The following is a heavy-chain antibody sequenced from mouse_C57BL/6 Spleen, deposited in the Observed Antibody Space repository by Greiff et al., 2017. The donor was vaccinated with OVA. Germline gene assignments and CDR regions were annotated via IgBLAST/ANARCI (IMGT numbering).Heavy chain of an antibody. CDR1: GFTFTDYY. J-gene: IGHJ2*01. V-gene: IGHV7-3*01. D-gene: IGHD2-2*01. CDR3: ARYEGYGYDRGYYFDY. CDR2: IRNKANGYTT. Sequence: EVQLVESGGGLVQPGGSLSLSCAASGFTFTDYYMSWVRQPPGKALEWLGFIRNKANGYTTEYSASVKGRFTISRDNSQSILYLQMNALRAEDSATYYCARYEGYGYDRGYYFDYWGQGTTLTVSS.